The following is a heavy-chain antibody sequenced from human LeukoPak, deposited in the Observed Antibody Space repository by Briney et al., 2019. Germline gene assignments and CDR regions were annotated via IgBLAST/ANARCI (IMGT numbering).Heavy chain of an antibody. V-gene: IGHV1-18*01. CDR1: GYTFTSYD. CDR3: ARDTTANWFDP. D-gene: IGHD1-26*01. CDR2: ISAYNGNT. Sequence: ASAKVSCKASGYTFTSYDINWVRQAPGQGLEWMGWISAYNGNTNYAQKLQGRVTMTTDTSTSTAYMELRSLRSDDTAVYYCARDTTANWFDPWGQGTLVTVSS. J-gene: IGHJ5*02.